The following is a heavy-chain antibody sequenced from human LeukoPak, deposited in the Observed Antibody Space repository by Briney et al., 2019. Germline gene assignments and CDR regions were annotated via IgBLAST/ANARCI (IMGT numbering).Heavy chain of an antibody. V-gene: IGHV4-59*12. Sequence: SETLSLTCTVSGGSISSYYWGWIRQPPGQGLEWIGEISLRGLTNYNPSLRSRLTMSLDESKNQVSLNLTSVTAADTAVYYCSRESGPFSPFGFWGQGTLVSVHS. J-gene: IGHJ4*02. D-gene: IGHD1-26*01. CDR3: SRESGPFSPFGF. CDR1: GGSISSYY. CDR2: ISLRGLT.